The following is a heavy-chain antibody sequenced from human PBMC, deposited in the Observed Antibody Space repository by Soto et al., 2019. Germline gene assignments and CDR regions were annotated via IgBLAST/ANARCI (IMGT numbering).Heavy chain of an antibody. CDR1: GFTLSSYS. CDR3: ARSVAVAGLDY. J-gene: IGHJ4*02. Sequence: QVQLVESGGGVVQPGRSLRLSCAASGFTLSSYSMHWVRQAPGKGLEWVGVISYDGNKKYYRDSVKGRFSISRDTSNNTVHLQMNSLRPEDTAVYYCARSVAVAGLDYRGQGSLVTVSS. D-gene: IGHD6-19*01. V-gene: IGHV3-30-3*01. CDR2: ISYDGNKK.